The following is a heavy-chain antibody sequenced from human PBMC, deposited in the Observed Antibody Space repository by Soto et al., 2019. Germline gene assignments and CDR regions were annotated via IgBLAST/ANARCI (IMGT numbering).Heavy chain of an antibody. CDR2: IWYDGSNK. J-gene: IGHJ4*02. CDR3: ARGPDPVVVVEPMDY. CDR1: GFTFSSYG. D-gene: IGHD2-15*01. Sequence: QVQLVESGGGVVQPGRSLRLSCAASGFTFSSYGMHWVRQAPGKGLEWVAVIWYDGSNKYYADSVKGRFTISRDNSKNTVYLQMNSLRAEDTAVYYCARGPDPVVVVEPMDYWGQGTLVTVSS. V-gene: IGHV3-33*01.